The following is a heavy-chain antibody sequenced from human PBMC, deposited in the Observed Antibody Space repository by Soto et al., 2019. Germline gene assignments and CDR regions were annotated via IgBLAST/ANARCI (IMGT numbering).Heavy chain of an antibody. CDR2: INPNSGGT. D-gene: IGHD6-6*01. J-gene: IGHJ6*02. CDR1: GYTFTGYY. V-gene: IGHV1-2*02. Sequence: ASVKVSCKASGYTFTGYYMHWVRRAPGQGLEWMGWINPNSGGTNYAQKFQGRVTMTRDTSISTAYMELSRLRSDDTAVYYCARDTPRIAARLAPRTGMDVWGQGTTVTVSS. CDR3: ARDTPRIAARLAPRTGMDV.